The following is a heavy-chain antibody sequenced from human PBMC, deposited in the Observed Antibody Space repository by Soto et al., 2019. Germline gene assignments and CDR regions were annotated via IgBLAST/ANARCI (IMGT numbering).Heavy chain of an antibody. CDR3: ARSGDSSSWYGVGYYGMDV. V-gene: IGHV4-31*03. J-gene: IGHJ6*02. CDR2: IYYSGST. D-gene: IGHD6-13*01. CDR1: GGSISSGGYY. Sequence: TSETLSLTCTVSGGSISSGGYYWSWIRQHPGKGLEWIGYIYYSGSTYYNPSLKSRVTISVDTSKNQFSLKLSSVTAADTAVYYCARSGDSSSWYGVGYYGMDVWGQGTTVTVSS.